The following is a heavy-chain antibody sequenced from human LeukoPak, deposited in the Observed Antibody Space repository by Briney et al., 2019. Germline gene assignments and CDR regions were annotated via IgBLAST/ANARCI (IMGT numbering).Heavy chain of an antibody. CDR3: AKESRPHYYDSSGYCDY. D-gene: IGHD3-22*01. Sequence: TGGSLRLSCAASGFTFSSYAMSWVRQAPGKGLEWVSAISGSGGSTYYADSVKGRFTISRDNSKNTLYLQMNSLRAEDTAVYYCAKESRPHYYDSSGYCDYWGQGTLVTVSS. V-gene: IGHV3-23*01. CDR2: ISGSGGST. CDR1: GFTFSSYA. J-gene: IGHJ4*02.